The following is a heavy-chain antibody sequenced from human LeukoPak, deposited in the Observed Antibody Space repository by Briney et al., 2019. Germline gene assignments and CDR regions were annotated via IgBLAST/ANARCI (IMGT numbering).Heavy chain of an antibody. J-gene: IGHJ4*02. CDR2: INHRGST. CDR3: AGTYSSSWSEDDY. V-gene: IGHV4-34*01. Sequence: SETLSLTCAVYGGSFSGYYWSWIRQPPGKGLEWIGEINHRGSTNYNPSLKSRVTISVDTSKNQFSLKLSSVTAADTAVYYCAGTYSSSWSEDDYWGQGTLVTVSS. D-gene: IGHD6-13*01. CDR1: GGSFSGYY.